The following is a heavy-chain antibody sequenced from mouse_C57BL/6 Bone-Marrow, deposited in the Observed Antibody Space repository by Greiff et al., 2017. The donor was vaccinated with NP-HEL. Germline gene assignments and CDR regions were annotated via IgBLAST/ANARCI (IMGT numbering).Heavy chain of an antibody. CDR3: ARKGSIYYGSLYWYFDV. D-gene: IGHD2-2*01. V-gene: IGHV1-19*01. J-gene: IGHJ1*03. Sequence: EVQLQQSGPVLVKPGASVKMSCKASGYTFTDYYMNWVKQSHGKSLEWIGVINPYNGGTSYNQKFKGKATLTVDKSSSTAYMELNSLTSEDSAVYYCARKGSIYYGSLYWYFDVWGTGTTVTVSS. CDR2: INPYNGGT. CDR1: GYTFTDYY.